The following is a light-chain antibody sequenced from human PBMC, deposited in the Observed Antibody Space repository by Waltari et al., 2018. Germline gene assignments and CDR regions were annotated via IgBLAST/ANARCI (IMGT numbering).Light chain of an antibody. Sequence: EIVLTQSPGTLSLSPGDRATLSCRASQSVTNNLLAWYQLKPGQAPRLLIYGASSRATGLPDRFSGSGSGTDFTLTISRLEPEDFAVYYCQQYGGSPTWTFGQGTKVEIK. CDR1: QSVTNNL. V-gene: IGKV3-20*01. CDR2: GAS. J-gene: IGKJ1*01. CDR3: QQYGGSPTWT.